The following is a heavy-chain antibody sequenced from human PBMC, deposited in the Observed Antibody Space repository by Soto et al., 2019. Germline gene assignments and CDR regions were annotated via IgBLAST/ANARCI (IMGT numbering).Heavy chain of an antibody. J-gene: IGHJ4*02. CDR1: GFTFSSYS. CDR3: ARVSSIAALGPDY. V-gene: IGHV3-21*01. Sequence: GGSLRLSCAASGFTFSSYSMNWVRQAPGKGLEWVSSISSSSSYIYYADSVKGRFTISRDNAKNSLYLQMNSLRAEDTAVYYCARVSSIAALGPDYWGQGTLVTVSS. D-gene: IGHD6-6*01. CDR2: ISSSSSYI.